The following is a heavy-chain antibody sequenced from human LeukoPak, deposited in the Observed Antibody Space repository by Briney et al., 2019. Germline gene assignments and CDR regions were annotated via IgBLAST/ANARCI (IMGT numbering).Heavy chain of an antibody. CDR2: FYPGDSDT. D-gene: IGHD1-26*01. J-gene: IGHJ4*02. Sequence: GESLKISCKGSGYSFTSYWIGWVRQMPGKGLECMGIFYPGDSDTRYSPSFQGQVTISADKSISTAYLQWSSLKASDTAMYYCARRRDLYSGSYYPFDYWGQGTLVTVSS. CDR1: GYSFTSYW. CDR3: ARRRDLYSGSYYPFDY. V-gene: IGHV5-51*01.